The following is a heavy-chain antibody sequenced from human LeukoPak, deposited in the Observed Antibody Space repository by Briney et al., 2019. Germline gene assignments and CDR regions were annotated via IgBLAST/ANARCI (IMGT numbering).Heavy chain of an antibody. CDR2: IGTGGDT. V-gene: IGHV3-13*01. CDR3: ARAGGYSYGSLPNYYYYGMDV. Sequence: GGSLRLSCAASGFTFRSNDMHWVRQATGKRLEWVSAIGTGGDTHYSDSVKGRFTISKVNARSSLYLQMNSLRAEDTAVYYCARAGGYSYGSLPNYYYYGMDVWGQGTTVTVSS. D-gene: IGHD5-18*01. CDR1: GFTFRSND. J-gene: IGHJ6*02.